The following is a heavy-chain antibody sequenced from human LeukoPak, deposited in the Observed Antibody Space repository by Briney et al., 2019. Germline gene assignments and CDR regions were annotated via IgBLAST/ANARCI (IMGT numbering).Heavy chain of an antibody. CDR2: IYYSGST. D-gene: IGHD3-22*01. CDR1: GGSISSYY. J-gene: IGHJ4*02. Sequence: SETLSLTCTVSGGSISSYYWSWIRQPPGKGLEWIGYIYYSGSTNYNPSLKSRVTISVDTSKNQFSLKLSSVTAADTAVYYCARHGSSGYSPFDYWGQGTLVTVSS. V-gene: IGHV4-59*08. CDR3: ARHGSSGYSPFDY.